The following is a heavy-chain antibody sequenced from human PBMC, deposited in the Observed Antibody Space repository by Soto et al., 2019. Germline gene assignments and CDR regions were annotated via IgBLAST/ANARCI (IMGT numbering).Heavy chain of an antibody. CDR3: AKGIVVVPAAIYFDY. CDR2: ISGSGGST. Sequence: EVQLVESGGGLIQPGGSLRLSCAASGFTVSSNYMSWVRQAPGKGLEWVSAISGSGGSTYYADSVKGRFTISRDNSKNTLYLQMNSLRAEDTAVYYCAKGIVVVPAAIYFDYWGQGTLVTVSS. CDR1: GFTVSSNY. J-gene: IGHJ4*02. D-gene: IGHD2-2*01. V-gene: IGHV3-23*04.